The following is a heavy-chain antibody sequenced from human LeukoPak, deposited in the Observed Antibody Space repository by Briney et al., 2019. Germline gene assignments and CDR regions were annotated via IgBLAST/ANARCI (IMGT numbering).Heavy chain of an antibody. V-gene: IGHV3-30-3*01. Sequence: GGSLRLSCAASGFTFSSYAMHWVRQAPGKGLEWVAVISYDGSNKYYADSVKGRFTISRDNSKNTLYLQINSLRAEDTAVYYCARAPYSKSFDYWGQGTLVTVSS. D-gene: IGHD4-4*01. CDR1: GFTFSSYA. CDR3: ARAPYSKSFDY. CDR2: ISYDGSNK. J-gene: IGHJ4*02.